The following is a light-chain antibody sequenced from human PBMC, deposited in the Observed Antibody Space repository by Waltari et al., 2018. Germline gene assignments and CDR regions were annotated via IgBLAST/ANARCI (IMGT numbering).Light chain of an antibody. Sequence: QSALTQPASVSGSPGQSITISCTGTNTDIGRYNLVSWYQQHPGKAPKVIIFEVNKRPSGVSNRCSGSKSGNTASLTVSGLHPEDEADYYCCSYAGTPRVVFGGGTKLTVL. CDR3: CSYAGTPRVV. CDR1: NTDIGRYNL. J-gene: IGLJ2*01. CDR2: EVN. V-gene: IGLV2-23*02.